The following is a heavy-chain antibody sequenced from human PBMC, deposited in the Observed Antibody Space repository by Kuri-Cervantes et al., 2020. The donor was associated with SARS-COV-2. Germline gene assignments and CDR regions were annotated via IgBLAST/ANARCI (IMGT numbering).Heavy chain of an antibody. Sequence: SETLSLTCTVSGGSISSGDYYWSWIRQPPGKGLEWIGYIYYSGSTYYNPSLKSRVTISVDTSKNQFSLKLSSVTAADTAVYYCARDGGLHEGYSYGYIDYWGQGTLGTVSS. D-gene: IGHD5-18*01. CDR1: GGSISSGDYY. CDR3: ARDGGLHEGYSYGYIDY. J-gene: IGHJ4*02. CDR2: IYYSGST. V-gene: IGHV4-30-4*08.